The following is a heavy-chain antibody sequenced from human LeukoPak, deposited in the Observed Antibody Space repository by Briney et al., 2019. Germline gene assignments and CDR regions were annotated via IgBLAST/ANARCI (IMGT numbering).Heavy chain of an antibody. V-gene: IGHV3-23*01. J-gene: IGHJ3*02. CDR3: AKAYTSGSYFIDDAFDI. Sequence: PGGSLRLSCAASGLTFSSYAMSWVRQAPGKGLEWVSAISGSGLSTYYADSVKGRFSISRDNSKNTLYLQMNSLRAEDTAVYYCAKAYTSGSYFIDDAFDIWGQGTMVAASS. D-gene: IGHD3-10*01. CDR2: ISGSGLST. CDR1: GLTFSSYA.